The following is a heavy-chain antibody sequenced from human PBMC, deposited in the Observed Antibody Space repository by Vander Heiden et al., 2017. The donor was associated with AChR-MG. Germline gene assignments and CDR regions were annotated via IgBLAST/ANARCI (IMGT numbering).Heavy chain of an antibody. CDR2: ISSSSSYI. CDR3: ARDGDYGDYPDAFDI. D-gene: IGHD4-17*01. CDR1: GFTLRSYS. J-gene: IGHJ3*02. V-gene: IGHV3-21*01. Sequence: EVQLVESGGGLVKPGGSLRPSGAASGFTLRSYSMNWVRQAPGKGLEWVSSISSSSSYIYYADSVKGRFTISRDNAKNSLYLQMNSLRAEDTAVYYCARDGDYGDYPDAFDIWGQGTMVTVSS.